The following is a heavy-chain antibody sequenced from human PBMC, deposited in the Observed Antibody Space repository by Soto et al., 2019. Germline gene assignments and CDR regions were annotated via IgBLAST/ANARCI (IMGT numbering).Heavy chain of an antibody. V-gene: IGHV1-18*01. D-gene: IGHD6-6*01. CDR2: ISAYNAHT. Sequence: GASVKVSCKASGYTLLSYGITWVRQAPGQGLEWMGWISAYNAHTNYGQKFQDRVSMATDTSSNTAYLEVRSLRSDDTAFYFCARVFRWSSSSWGFDYWGQGTLVTVSS. CDR1: GYTLLSYG. J-gene: IGHJ4*02. CDR3: ARVFRWSSSSWGFDY.